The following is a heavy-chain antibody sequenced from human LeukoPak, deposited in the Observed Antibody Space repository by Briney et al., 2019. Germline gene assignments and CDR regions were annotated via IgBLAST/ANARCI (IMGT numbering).Heavy chain of an antibody. CDR2: ITSSSSYI. J-gene: IGHJ4*02. Sequence: GGSLRLSCAASGFTFSSYSMNWVRQAPGKGLEWVSSITSSSSYIYYADSVKGRFTISRDNSKNTLYLQMNSLRAEDTAVYYCARDPWIFGVVISVPGFDYWGQGTLVTVSS. CDR1: GFTFSSYS. CDR3: ARDPWIFGVVISVPGFDY. D-gene: IGHD3-3*01. V-gene: IGHV3-21*01.